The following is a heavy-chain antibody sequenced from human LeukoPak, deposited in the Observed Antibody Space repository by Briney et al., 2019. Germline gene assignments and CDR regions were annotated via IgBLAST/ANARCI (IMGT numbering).Heavy chain of an antibody. CDR1: GGSISSYY. V-gene: IGHV4-59*01. CDR3: ARVMSVAGTSYFDY. D-gene: IGHD6-19*01. Sequence: PSETLSLTCTVSGGSISSYYWSWIRQPPGKGLEWIGYIYYSGSTNYNPSLKSRVTISVDTSKNQFSLKLSSVTAADTAVYYCARVMSVAGTSYFDYWGQGTLVTVSS. CDR2: IYYSGST. J-gene: IGHJ4*02.